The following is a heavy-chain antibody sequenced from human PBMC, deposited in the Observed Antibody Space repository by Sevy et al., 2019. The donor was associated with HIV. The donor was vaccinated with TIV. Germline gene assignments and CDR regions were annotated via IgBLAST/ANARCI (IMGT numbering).Heavy chain of an antibody. CDR2: ISSSGSSI. Sequence: GGSLRLSCVASGFTFSNYEMNWVRQAPGKGLEWVSYISSSGSSIYYAHSVKGRFSISRDNAKNSLFLQVNSLRAEDTAVYYCARDLGSPDAFDIWGQGTMVTVS. CDR1: GFTFSNYE. J-gene: IGHJ3*02. D-gene: IGHD1-26*01. CDR3: ARDLGSPDAFDI. V-gene: IGHV3-48*03.